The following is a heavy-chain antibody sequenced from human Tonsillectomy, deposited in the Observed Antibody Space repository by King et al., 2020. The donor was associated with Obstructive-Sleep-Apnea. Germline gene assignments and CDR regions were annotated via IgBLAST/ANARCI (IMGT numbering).Heavy chain of an antibody. J-gene: IGHJ4*02. CDR1: GYSFTSYW. D-gene: IGHD3-22*01. CDR3: ARQYYYASSGYYPYYFDY. CDR2: IYPGDSDT. Sequence: QLVQSGAEVKKPGESLKISCKGSGYSFTSYWIGWVRQMPGKGLEWMGIIYPGDSDTRYSPSFQGQVTISADKSISTAYLQWSSLKASDTAMYYCARQYYYASSGYYPYYFDYWGQGTLVTVSS. V-gene: IGHV5-51*01.